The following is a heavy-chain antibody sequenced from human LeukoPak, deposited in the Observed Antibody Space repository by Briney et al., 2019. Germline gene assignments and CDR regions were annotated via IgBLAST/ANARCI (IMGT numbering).Heavy chain of an antibody. V-gene: IGHV3-30*18. CDR2: ISFEGSKI. CDR1: GFPFSDHN. CDR3: AKTIDGYWPQFDV. D-gene: IGHD5-24*01. J-gene: IGHJ4*02. Sequence: PGKSLRLSCAASGFPFSDHNIHWVRRAPGKGLGWVAFISFEGSKIDYADSVKGRFTISRDNTQNTVSLQMNSLRSDDTAMYYCAKTIDGYWPQFDVWGQGTLVTVSS.